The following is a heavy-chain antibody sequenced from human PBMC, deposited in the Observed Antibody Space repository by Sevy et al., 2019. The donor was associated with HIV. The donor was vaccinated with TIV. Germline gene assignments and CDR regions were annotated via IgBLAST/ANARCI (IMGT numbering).Heavy chain of an antibody. CDR1: GYTFTSYG. D-gene: IGHD3-3*01. CDR2: ISAYNGNT. V-gene: IGHV1-18*01. Sequence: ASVKVSCKASGYTFTSYGISWVRQAPGQGLEWMGWISAYNGNTNYAQKLQGRVTMTTDTSTSTAYMGLRSLRSDDTAVYYCARDWAPYNYDFWSGYYRYWGQGTLVTVSS. CDR3: ARDWAPYNYDFWSGYYRY. J-gene: IGHJ4*02.